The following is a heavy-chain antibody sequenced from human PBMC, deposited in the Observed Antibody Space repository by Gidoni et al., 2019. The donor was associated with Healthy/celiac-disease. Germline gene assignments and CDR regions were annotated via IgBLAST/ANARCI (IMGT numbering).Heavy chain of an antibody. CDR1: GGSFSGYY. Sequence: QVQLQQWGAGLLKPSETLSLTCAVYGGSFSGYYWSWIRQPPGKGLEWIGEINHSGSTNYNPSLKSRVTISVDTSKNQFSLKLSSVTAADTAVYYCASFYYDRPGTPGDYWGQGTLVTVSS. CDR2: INHSGST. V-gene: IGHV4-34*01. CDR3: ASFYYDRPGTPGDY. J-gene: IGHJ4*02. D-gene: IGHD3-22*01.